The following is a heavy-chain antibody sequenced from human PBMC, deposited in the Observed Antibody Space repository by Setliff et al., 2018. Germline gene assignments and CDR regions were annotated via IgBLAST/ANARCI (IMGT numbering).Heavy chain of an antibody. V-gene: IGHV1-69*10. D-gene: IGHD3-22*01. J-gene: IGHJ4*02. CDR3: ARDGSWGYCDSSGNRFDY. CDR1: GGTFSSYA. CDR2: IIPILGIA. Sequence: SVKVSCKASGGTFSSYAISWVRQAPGQGLEWMGGIIPILGIANYAQKFQGRVTITADEATSTASMGLSSLRSEDTAVYYCARDGSWGYCDSSGNRFDYWGQGTLVTVSS.